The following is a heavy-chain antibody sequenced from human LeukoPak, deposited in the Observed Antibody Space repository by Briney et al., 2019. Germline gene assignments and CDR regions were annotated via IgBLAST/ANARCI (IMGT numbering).Heavy chain of an antibody. CDR3: AREGTGPYYYGSGSYSSWFDP. V-gene: IGHV1-8*01. J-gene: IGHJ5*02. CDR2: MNPNSGNT. CDR1: GYTFTSYD. D-gene: IGHD3-10*01. Sequence: ASVKVSCKASGYTFTSYDINWVRQATGQGLEWMGWMNPNSGNTGYAQKFQGRVTMTRNTSISTAYMELSSLRSEDTAVYYCAREGTGPYYYGSGSYSSWFDPWGQGTLVTVSS.